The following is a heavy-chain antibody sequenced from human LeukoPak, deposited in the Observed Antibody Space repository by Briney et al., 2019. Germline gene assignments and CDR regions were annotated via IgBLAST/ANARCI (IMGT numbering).Heavy chain of an antibody. Sequence: KLSETLSLTCAVYGGSFSGYYWSWIRQPPGKGLEWIGEINHSGSTNYNPSLKSRVTISADTSKDQFCLKLSSVTAADTAVYYCARGAWFDPWGQGTLVTVSS. V-gene: IGHV4-34*01. J-gene: IGHJ5*02. CDR1: GGSFSGYY. CDR2: INHSGST. CDR3: ARGAWFDP.